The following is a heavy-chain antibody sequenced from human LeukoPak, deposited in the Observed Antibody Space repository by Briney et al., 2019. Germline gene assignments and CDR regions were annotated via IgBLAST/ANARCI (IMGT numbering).Heavy chain of an antibody. CDR3: ATGVWYLES. D-gene: IGHD5/OR15-5a*01. CDR1: GFSFSSNW. J-gene: IGHJ4*02. Sequence: GGSLRLSCAASGFSFSSNWSSWVRQAPGKGLEWVANINQDGGEKLHVDSVKGRFTISRDNAKNSLYLQMNSLTAEDTAVYYCATGVWYLESWGQGTLVTVSS. V-gene: IGHV3-7*01. CDR2: INQDGGEK.